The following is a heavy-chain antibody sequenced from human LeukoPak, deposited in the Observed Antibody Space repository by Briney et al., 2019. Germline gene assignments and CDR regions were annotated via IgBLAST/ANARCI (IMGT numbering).Heavy chain of an antibody. Sequence: PGGSLRLSCAASGFTFSSYAMHWVRQAPGKGLEWVAVISYDGSNKYYADSVKGRFTISRDNSKNTLYLQMNSLRAEDTAVYYCAREVAGTFVYWGQGTLVTVPS. CDR1: GFTFSSYA. CDR3: AREVAGTFVY. D-gene: IGHD6-19*01. V-gene: IGHV3-30*04. CDR2: ISYDGSNK. J-gene: IGHJ4*02.